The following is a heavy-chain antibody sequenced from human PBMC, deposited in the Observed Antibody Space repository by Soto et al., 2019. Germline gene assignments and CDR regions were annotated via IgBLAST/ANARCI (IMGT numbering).Heavy chain of an antibody. CDR1: GFTFSDYG. CDR2: ISGSGAVR. CDR3: SKVATNIAVTTDDAFDI. V-gene: IGHV3-23*01. Sequence: GSLRLSCAASGFTFSDYGINWVRQAPGKGLEWVSGISGSGAVRHYADFVKGRFTISRDNSKNTQYLQMSSLRAEDTAMYYCSKVATNIAVTTDDAFDIWGQGTMVTVSS. D-gene: IGHD6-19*01. J-gene: IGHJ3*02.